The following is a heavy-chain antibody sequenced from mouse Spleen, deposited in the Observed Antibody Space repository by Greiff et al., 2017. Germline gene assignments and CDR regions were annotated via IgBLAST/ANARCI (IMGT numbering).Heavy chain of an antibody. Sequence: EVNVVESGGGLVKPGGSLKLSCAASGFTFSSYAMSWVRQSPEKRLEWVAEISSGGSYTYYPDTVTGRFTISRDNAKNTLYLEMSSLRSEDTAMYYSAKYGNYEGFAYWGQGTLVTVSA. CDR2: ISSGGSYT. CDR1: GFTFSSYA. D-gene: IGHD2-1*01. J-gene: IGHJ3*01. CDR3: AKYGNYEGFAY. V-gene: IGHV5-9-4*01.